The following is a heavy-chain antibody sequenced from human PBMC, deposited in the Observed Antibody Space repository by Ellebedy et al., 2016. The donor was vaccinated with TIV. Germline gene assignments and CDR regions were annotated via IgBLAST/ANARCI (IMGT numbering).Heavy chain of an antibody. V-gene: IGHV3-66*01. D-gene: IGHD4-17*01. J-gene: IGHJ4*02. CDR3: VRSQIYGAHGVDYFDY. Sequence: ETLSLTCATSGFSISDHYISWVRQAPGKGLEWVSVIYSGGNTYYADSVKGRFTISRDNFKNTLFLQMNSLRAEDTAMYYCVRSQIYGAHGVDYFDYWGQGTLVTVSS. CDR1: GFSISDHY. CDR2: IYSGGNT.